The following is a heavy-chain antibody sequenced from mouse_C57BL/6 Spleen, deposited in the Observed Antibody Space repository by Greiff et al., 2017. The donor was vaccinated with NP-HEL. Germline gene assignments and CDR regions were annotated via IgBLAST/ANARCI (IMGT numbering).Heavy chain of an antibody. J-gene: IGHJ4*01. CDR2: IYPSDSET. V-gene: IGHV1-61*01. Sequence: QVQLQQPGAELVRPGSSVKLSCKASGYTFTSYWMDWVKQRPGQGLEWIGNIYPSDSETHYNQKFKDKATLTVDKSSSTAYMQLRSLTSEDYAVYYCARGPYYSNKGYAMDYWGQGTSVTVSA. CDR1: GYTFTSYW. CDR3: ARGPYYSNKGYAMDY. D-gene: IGHD2-5*01.